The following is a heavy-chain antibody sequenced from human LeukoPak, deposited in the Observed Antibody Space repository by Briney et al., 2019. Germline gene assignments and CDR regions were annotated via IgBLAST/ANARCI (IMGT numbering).Heavy chain of an antibody. J-gene: IGHJ6*03. V-gene: IGHV1-69*13. D-gene: IGHD3-10*01. Sequence: SVKVSCKASGGTFSSYAISWVRQAPGQGLEWMGGIIPIFGTANYAQKFQGRVTITADESTSTAYMELSSLRSEDTAAYYCARVRGRYGSGSFYYYYYMDVWGKGTTVTISS. CDR2: IIPIFGTA. CDR1: GGTFSSYA. CDR3: ARVRGRYGSGSFYYYYYMDV.